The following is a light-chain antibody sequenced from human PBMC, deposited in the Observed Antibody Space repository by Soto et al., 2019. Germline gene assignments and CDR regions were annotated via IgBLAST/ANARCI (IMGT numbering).Light chain of an antibody. CDR1: NSNIGSNT. CDR2: SNN. CDR3: AAWDDSLNGFYG. J-gene: IGLJ1*01. V-gene: IGLV1-44*01. Sequence: QSVVTQPPSASGTPEQRVTISCSGNNSNIGSNTVDLYQQLPGTAPKLLIYSNNQRPSGVPDRFSGSKSGTSASLAISGLQSEDEADYYCAAWDDSLNGFYGFGTGTKVTVL.